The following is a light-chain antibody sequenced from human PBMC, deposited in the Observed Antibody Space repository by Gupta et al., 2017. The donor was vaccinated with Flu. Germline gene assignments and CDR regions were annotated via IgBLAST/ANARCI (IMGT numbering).Light chain of an antibody. V-gene: IGKV1-5*03. Sequence: VGDRVTITCRASQSVSNCLDWYQQKPGTAPKLLIYKASNLEIGVPSRFSGSGSGTEFTLTISSLQPDDFATYYCQQYNSYVTFGGGTKVEIK. CDR3: QQYNSYVT. J-gene: IGKJ4*01. CDR1: QSVSNC. CDR2: KAS.